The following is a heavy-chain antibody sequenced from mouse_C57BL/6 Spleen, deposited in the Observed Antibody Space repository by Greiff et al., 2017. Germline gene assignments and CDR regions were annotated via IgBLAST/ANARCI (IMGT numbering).Heavy chain of an antibody. CDR2: IHPNSGST. Sequence: QVQLQQPGAELVKPGASVKLSCKASGYTFTSYWMHWVKQRPGQGLEWIGMIHPNSGSTNYNEKFKSKATLTVDKSSSTAYMQLSSLTSEDSAVDYCAREGYDYYAMGYWGQGTSVTVSS. V-gene: IGHV1-64*01. CDR3: AREGYDYYAMGY. J-gene: IGHJ4*01. CDR1: GYTFTSYW.